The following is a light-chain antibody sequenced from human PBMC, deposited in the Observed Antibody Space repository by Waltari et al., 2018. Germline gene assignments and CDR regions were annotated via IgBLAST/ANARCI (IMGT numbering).Light chain of an antibody. Sequence: QSALTQPRSVSGSPGQSINISCTGPNRDIGAFNYVSWYQHHPGKAPKLIIYDVSTRPSGVPDRFSGSKSGNTASLTISGLQAEDEATYYCSSYTGSYSFVIFGGGTEMTVL. CDR3: SSYTGSYSFVI. V-gene: IGLV2-11*01. J-gene: IGLJ2*01. CDR2: DVS. CDR1: NRDIGAFNY.